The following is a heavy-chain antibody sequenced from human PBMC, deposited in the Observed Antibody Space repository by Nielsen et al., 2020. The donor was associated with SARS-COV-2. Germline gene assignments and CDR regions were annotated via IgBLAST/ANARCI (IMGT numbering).Heavy chain of an antibody. V-gene: IGHV3-30*04. CDR1: GFTFSSYA. CDR3: ARGIPTHY. Sequence: GESLKISCAASGFTFSSYAMHWVRQAPGKGLEWVAVISYDGSNKYYADSVKGRFTISRDNSKNTLYLQMNSLRAEDTAVYYCARGIPTHYWGQGTLVTVSS. J-gene: IGHJ4*02. D-gene: IGHD2-15*01. CDR2: ISYDGSNK.